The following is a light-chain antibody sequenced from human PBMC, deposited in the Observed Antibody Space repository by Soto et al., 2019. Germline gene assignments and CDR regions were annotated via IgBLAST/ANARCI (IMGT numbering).Light chain of an antibody. J-gene: IGLJ1*01. CDR2: GVT. CDR3: SSYTTTTLEV. CDR1: KNDVGLYDS. Sequence: QSALTQPASVSGFPGQSITISCTGTKNDVGLYDSVSWYQQHPGEAPKLLIYGVTNRPSGVSNRFSGSKSGNTASLTISGLQAEDEADYFCSSYTTTTLEVFGTGTKVTVL. V-gene: IGLV2-14*01.